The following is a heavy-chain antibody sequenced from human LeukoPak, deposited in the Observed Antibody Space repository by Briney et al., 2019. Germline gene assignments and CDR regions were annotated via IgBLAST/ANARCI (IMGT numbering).Heavy chain of an antibody. D-gene: IGHD1-1*01. CDR2: ISWNSGSI. V-gene: IGHV3-9*01. Sequence: GRSLRPSCAASGFTFDDYAMHWVRQAPGKGLEWVSGISWNSGSIGYADSVKGRFTISRDNAKNSLYLQMNSLRAEDTALYYCAKDVRSNAYYFDYWGQGTLVTVSS. CDR3: AKDVRSNAYYFDY. CDR1: GFTFDDYA. J-gene: IGHJ4*02.